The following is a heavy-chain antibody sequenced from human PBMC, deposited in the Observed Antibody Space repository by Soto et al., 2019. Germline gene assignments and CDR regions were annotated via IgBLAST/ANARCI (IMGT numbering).Heavy chain of an antibody. CDR3: AREVYGSGSRADY. D-gene: IGHD3-10*01. Sequence: QITLKESGPTLVKPTQTHTLTCTFSGFSLSTSGVGVGWIRQPPGKALEWLALIYWNDEKWYRPSLKSRLTIGKDTSKNQVVLTMTSMDPVDTATYYCAREVYGSGSRADYWGQGTLVTVS. CDR2: IYWNDEK. V-gene: IGHV2-5*01. J-gene: IGHJ4*02. CDR1: GFSLSTSGVG.